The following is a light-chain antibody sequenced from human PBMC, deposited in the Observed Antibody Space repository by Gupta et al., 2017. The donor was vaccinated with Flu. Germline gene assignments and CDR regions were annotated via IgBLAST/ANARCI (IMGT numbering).Light chain of an antibody. J-gene: IGLJ3*02. V-gene: IGLV3-25*03. CDR3: QSADNSGTYVV. CDR1: ALSNQY. Sequence: SYELTQPPSVSVSPGQTARITCPGDALSNQYTYWYQQKPGQAPVLVIFKDTERPSGIPERFSGSNSGTTVTLTISGVQAEDEAAYYCQSADNSGTYVVFGGGTRLTV. CDR2: KDT.